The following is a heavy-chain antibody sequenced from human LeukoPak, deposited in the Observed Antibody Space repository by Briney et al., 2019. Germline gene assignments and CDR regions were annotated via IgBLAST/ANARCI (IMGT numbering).Heavy chain of an antibody. CDR1: GFILSSYA. D-gene: IGHD1-14*01. CDR2: VSYDGSDK. J-gene: IGHJ4*02. CDR3: ARGSLTEADY. Sequence: PGGSLRLSCEASGFILSSYAVHWVRQAPGKGPEWVAVVSYDGSDKYYADSVKGRFTISRDNSKNTLYLQMNSLRAEDTAVYYCARGSLTEADYWGQGTLVTVSS. V-gene: IGHV3-30*04.